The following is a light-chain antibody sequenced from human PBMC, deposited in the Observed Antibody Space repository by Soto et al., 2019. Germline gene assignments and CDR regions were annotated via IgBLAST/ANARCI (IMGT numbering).Light chain of an antibody. CDR3: PQYGSSSTWT. CDR1: QSVSSSY. CDR2: GAS. Sequence: EIVLTQSPGTLSLSPGERATLSCRASQSVSSSYLAWYQQKPGQAPRLLIYGASSRATGIPDRFSGSGSGTDFTLTISRLGPEDFALYYCPQYGSSSTWTFGQGTKVEIK. V-gene: IGKV3-20*01. J-gene: IGKJ1*01.